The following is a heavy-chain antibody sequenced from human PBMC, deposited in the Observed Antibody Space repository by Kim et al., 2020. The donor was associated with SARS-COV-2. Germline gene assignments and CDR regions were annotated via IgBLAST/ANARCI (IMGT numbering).Heavy chain of an antibody. CDR3: ARGGPFFGSGSPFDY. J-gene: IGHJ4*02. CDR1: GYTFNRNG. Sequence: ASVKVSCKASGYTFNRNGIDWVRQAPGQSLEWMGWIHIGNGNTEYSEKFHGRVTITRDIYASASYVELSWLTSEDTAVYYCARGGPFFGSGSPFDYWGQGTLVTVSS. V-gene: IGHV1-3*04. D-gene: IGHD3-10*01. CDR2: IHIGNGNT.